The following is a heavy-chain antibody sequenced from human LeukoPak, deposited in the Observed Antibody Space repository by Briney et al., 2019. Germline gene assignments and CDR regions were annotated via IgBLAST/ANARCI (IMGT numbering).Heavy chain of an antibody. V-gene: IGHV3-9*01. CDR3: ARDASGSYDLDY. CDR2: ISWNSGSI. CDR1: GFTFDDYA. J-gene: IGHJ4*02. D-gene: IGHD1-26*01. Sequence: HPGRSLRLSCAASGFTFDDYAMHWVRRAPGKGLEWVSGISWNSGSIGYADSVKGRFTISRDNAKNSLYLQMNSLRAEDTAVYYCARDASGSYDLDYWGQGTLVTVSS.